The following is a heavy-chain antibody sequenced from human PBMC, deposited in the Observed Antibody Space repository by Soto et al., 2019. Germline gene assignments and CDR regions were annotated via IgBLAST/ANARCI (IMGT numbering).Heavy chain of an antibody. CDR2: ITGSRGTT. J-gene: IGHJ3*02. V-gene: IGHV3-23*01. CDR1: GFNFNTYS. Sequence: EVKLLESGGGLVQPGGSLRLSCAASGFNFNTYSMSWVRLAPGKGLEWVAHITGSRGTTYYAESVKGRFTISRDTSRNTLYLQMNNVRAEDTALYYCAKVLQAYWNYDAHHIWGQGTMVTVSS. D-gene: IGHD1-7*01. CDR3: AKVLQAYWNYDAHHI.